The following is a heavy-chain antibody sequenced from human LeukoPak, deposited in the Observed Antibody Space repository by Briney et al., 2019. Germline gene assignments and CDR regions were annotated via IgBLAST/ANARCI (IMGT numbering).Heavy chain of an antibody. D-gene: IGHD1-26*01. CDR3: VREGAGFDY. J-gene: IGHJ4*02. CDR1: GDSVSSNSAT. Sequence: SQTLSLTCAISGDSVSSNSATWTWIRQSPSRGLEWLGRTYYGSKWYDEYALSVKSRITINPDTSKNQFSLQLNSVTPEDTAVYYCVREGAGFDYWGQGTLVTVSS. V-gene: IGHV6-1*01. CDR2: TYYGSKWYD.